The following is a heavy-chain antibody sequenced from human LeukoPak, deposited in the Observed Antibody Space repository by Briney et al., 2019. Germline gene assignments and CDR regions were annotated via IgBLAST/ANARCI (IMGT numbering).Heavy chain of an antibody. Sequence: GGSLRLSCAASGFTFSSYGMHWVRQAPGKGLEWVAVICYDGSNKYYADSVKGRFTISRDNSKNTLYLQMNSLRAEDTAVYYCAKEGGAGPYSSSWLDYYYYMDVWGKGTTVTVSS. J-gene: IGHJ6*03. CDR1: GFTFSSYG. CDR3: AKEGGAGPYSSSWLDYYYYMDV. D-gene: IGHD6-13*01. CDR2: ICYDGSNK. V-gene: IGHV3-33*06.